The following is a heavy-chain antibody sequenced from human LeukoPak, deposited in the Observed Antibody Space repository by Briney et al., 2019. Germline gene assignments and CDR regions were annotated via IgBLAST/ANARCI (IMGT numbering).Heavy chain of an antibody. CDR2: IYYSGST. J-gene: IGHJ4*02. CDR1: GGSISSSSYY. D-gene: IGHD3-22*01. Sequence: PSETLSLTCTVSGGSISSSSYYWGWIRQPPGKGRGWIGSIYYSGSTYYNPSLKSRVTISVDTSKNQFSLKLSSVTAADTAVYYCARHGHYYDSSGYYIWGQGTLVTVSS. CDR3: ARHGHYYDSSGYYI. V-gene: IGHV4-39*01.